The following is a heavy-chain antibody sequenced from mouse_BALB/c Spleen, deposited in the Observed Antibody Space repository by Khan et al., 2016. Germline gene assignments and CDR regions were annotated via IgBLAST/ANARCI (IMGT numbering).Heavy chain of an antibody. V-gene: IGHV4-1*02. CDR1: GFDFSRYW. J-gene: IGHJ3*01. Sequence: EVKLLESGGGLVQPGGSLKFSCAASGFDFSRYWMSWVRQAPGKGLEWIGEINPDSSMINYTPSLKDKFIISRDNAKNTLYLQMSKVRSDDTALDYCAIRVNYPWFAYWGQGTLVTVSA. D-gene: IGHD2-1*01. CDR2: INPDSSMI. CDR3: AIRVNYPWFAY.